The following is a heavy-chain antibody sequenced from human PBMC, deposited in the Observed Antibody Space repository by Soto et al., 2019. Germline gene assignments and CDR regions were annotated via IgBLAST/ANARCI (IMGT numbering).Heavy chain of an antibody. V-gene: IGHV3-30*18. CDR3: AKPLSSRVGSTTCLDY. CDR1: GFTFSSYA. CDR2: ISYDGRSK. D-gene: IGHD2-2*01. Sequence: QVQLVESGGGVVQPGRSLRLTCAASGFTFSSYAMHWVRQAPGKGLEWVAVISYDGRSKYYADSIKGRFTISSDNSKNTLYLQMTDLRPEDSAVYYCAKPLSSRVGSTTCLDYWGQGTLVTVSS. J-gene: IGHJ4*02.